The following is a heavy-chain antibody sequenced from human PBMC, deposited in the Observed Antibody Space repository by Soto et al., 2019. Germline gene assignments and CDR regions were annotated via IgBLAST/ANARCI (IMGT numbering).Heavy chain of an antibody. CDR3: ARDSSGYYYRYFDC. D-gene: IGHD3-22*01. J-gene: IGHJ4*02. CDR2: TYYRSQWYD. CDR1: GDSVSSNSAA. V-gene: IGHV6-1*01. Sequence: SQTLSLTCAISGDSVSSNSAAWNWVRQSPSRGLEWLGRTYYRSQWYDDYAESVKSRISITPDTSKNQFSLQLNSVTPEDTAVYYCARDSSGYYYRYFDCWGRRPLVTVSS.